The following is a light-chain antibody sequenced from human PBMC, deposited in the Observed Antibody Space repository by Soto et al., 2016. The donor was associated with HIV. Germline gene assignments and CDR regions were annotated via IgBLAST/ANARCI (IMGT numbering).Light chain of an antibody. CDR1: NFVNKN. Sequence: SYVLTQPPSVSVAPGKTARITCGENNFVNKNVHWYQQKPGQAPVLVVYDDSDRPSGIPERFSGSNSGSAATLTINRVEAGDEAHYYCQVWDSSSVHPNVIFGGGTKLTVL. CDR3: QVWDSSSVHPNVI. J-gene: IGLJ2*01. V-gene: IGLV3-21*03. CDR2: DDS.